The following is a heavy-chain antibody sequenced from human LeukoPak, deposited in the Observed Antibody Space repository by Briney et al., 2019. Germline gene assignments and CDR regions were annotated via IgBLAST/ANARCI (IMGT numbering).Heavy chain of an antibody. V-gene: IGHV3-23*01. CDR2: ISGSGGST. Sequence: GGSLRLSCAASGFTFSSYAMSWVRQAPGKGLEWVSAISGSGGSTYYADSVKGRFTISRDNSKNTLYLQMNSLRAKDTAVYYCAKDTYYDILTGYYYNWGQGTLVTVSS. J-gene: IGHJ4*02. D-gene: IGHD3-9*01. CDR1: GFTFSSYA. CDR3: AKDTYYDILTGYYYN.